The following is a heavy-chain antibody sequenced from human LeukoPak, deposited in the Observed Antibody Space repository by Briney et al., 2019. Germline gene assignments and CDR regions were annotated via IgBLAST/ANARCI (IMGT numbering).Heavy chain of an antibody. CDR1: GVTFSSYA. Sequence: GGSLRLSCAASGVTFSSYAMSWVRQAPGKGPGGGSAISGSGGSTYYADSVKGWFTISRDNSKNTLYLQMNSLRAEDTAVYYCAKDRVVGATTVFDIDYWGQGTLVTVSS. CDR3: AKDRVVGATTVFDIDY. V-gene: IGHV3-23*01. J-gene: IGHJ4*02. CDR2: ISGSGGST. D-gene: IGHD1-26*01.